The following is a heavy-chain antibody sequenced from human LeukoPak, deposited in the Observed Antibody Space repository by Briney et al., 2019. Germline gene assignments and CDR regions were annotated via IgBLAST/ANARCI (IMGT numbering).Heavy chain of an antibody. CDR1: GGSISSSSYY. J-gene: IGHJ4*02. D-gene: IGHD7-27*01. CDR2: IYYSGST. Sequence: PSETLSLTCTVSGGSISSSSYYWGWIRQPPGKGLEWIGSIYYSGSTYYNPSLKSRVTISVDTSKSQFSLKLSSVTAADTAVYYCARGPHWDPHFDYWGQGTLVTVSS. V-gene: IGHV4-39*07. CDR3: ARGPHWDPHFDY.